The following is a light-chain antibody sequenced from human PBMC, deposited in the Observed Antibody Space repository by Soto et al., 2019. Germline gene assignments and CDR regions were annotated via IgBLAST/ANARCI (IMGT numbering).Light chain of an antibody. J-gene: IGLJ1*01. V-gene: IGLV1-47*01. Sequence: QSVLTQPPSASGTPGQGVTISCSGSRSNIGINYIYWYQQFPGTTPKPLIYKTNQRPSGVPDRFFGSKSGTSASLAISGLRSEDEADYYCVSWDDSLNVYIFGSGTKVTVL. CDR3: VSWDDSLNVYI. CDR2: KTN. CDR1: RSNIGINY.